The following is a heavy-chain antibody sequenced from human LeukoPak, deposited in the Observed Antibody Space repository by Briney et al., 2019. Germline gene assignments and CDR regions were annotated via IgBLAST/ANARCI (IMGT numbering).Heavy chain of an antibody. D-gene: IGHD6-19*01. CDR1: GFTFSDYN. J-gene: IGHJ3*02. CDR2: TRNSDNNM. CDR3: ARRIAGDGSHAFDI. V-gene: IGHV3-11*01. Sequence: GGSLRLSCAASGFTFSDYNMGWMRQAPGKGLEWVSYTRNSDNNMFYAHSVKGRFTISRDNAKYSVYLQMNSLRAEDTAVYYCARRIAGDGSHAFDIWGQGTMVTVSS.